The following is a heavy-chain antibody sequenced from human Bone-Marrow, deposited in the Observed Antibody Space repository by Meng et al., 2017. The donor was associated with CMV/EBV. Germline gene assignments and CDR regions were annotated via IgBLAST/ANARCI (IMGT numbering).Heavy chain of an antibody. CDR2: IYPGDSDT. D-gene: IGHD3-3*01. J-gene: IGHJ4*02. CDR3: ARRRYDAEDFDY. V-gene: IGHV5-51*01. Sequence: GESLKISCKASGYSFTSYWIGWVRQMPGKGLEWMGTIYPGDSDTRYSPSFQGQVTISADKSISTAYLQWSSLRASDTAMYYCARRRYDAEDFDYWGQGTLVTVSS. CDR1: GYSFTSYW.